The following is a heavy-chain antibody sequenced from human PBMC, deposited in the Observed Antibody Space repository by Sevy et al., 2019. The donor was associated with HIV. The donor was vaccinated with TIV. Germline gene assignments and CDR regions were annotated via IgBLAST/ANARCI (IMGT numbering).Heavy chain of an antibody. Sequence: GGSLRLSCAASGFTFSSYGMHWVRQAPGKGLEWVAVISYDGSNKYYADSVKGRFTISRDNSKNTLYLQMSSLRAEDTAVYYCAKRGARGVAGTADFDYWGQGTLVTVSS. V-gene: IGHV3-30*18. D-gene: IGHD6-19*01. J-gene: IGHJ4*02. CDR2: ISYDGSNK. CDR1: GFTFSSYG. CDR3: AKRGARGVAGTADFDY.